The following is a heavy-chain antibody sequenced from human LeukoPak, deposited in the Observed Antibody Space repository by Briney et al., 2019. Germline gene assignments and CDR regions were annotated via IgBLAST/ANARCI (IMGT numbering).Heavy chain of an antibody. CDR3: ARDREQLTYYFDY. J-gene: IGHJ4*02. CDR2: ISSSGSTI. Sequence: GGSLRLSCAASGFTFSDYYMSWIRQAPGKGLEWVSYISSSGSTIYYADSVKGRFTISRDNAKNSLYLQMNSLRAEDMAVYYCARDREQLTYYFDYWGQGTLVTVSS. D-gene: IGHD6-6*01. CDR1: GFTFSDYY. V-gene: IGHV3-11*01.